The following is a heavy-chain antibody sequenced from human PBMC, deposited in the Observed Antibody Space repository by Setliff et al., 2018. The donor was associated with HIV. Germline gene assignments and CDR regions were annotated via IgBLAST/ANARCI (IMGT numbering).Heavy chain of an antibody. CDR1: GGSISSYY. V-gene: IGHV4-4*08. CDR2: IYTSGST. CDR3: ARGGFDYYYMDV. J-gene: IGHJ6*03. Sequence: SETLSLTCTVSGGSISSYYWSWIRQPPGKGLEWIGYIYTSGSTNYNPSLKSRVTISVDTSKNQFSLKLSSVTAADTAVYYCARGGFDYYYMDVWGKGTTVTVSS. D-gene: IGHD5-12*01.